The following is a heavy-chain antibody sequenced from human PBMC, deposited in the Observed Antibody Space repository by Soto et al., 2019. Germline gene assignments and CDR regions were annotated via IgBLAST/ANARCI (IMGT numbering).Heavy chain of an antibody. CDR1: GYTFTSYG. CDR2: ISAYNGNT. Sequence: QVQLVQSGAEVKKPGASVKVSCKASGYTFTSYGISWVRQAPGQGLEWMGWISAYNGNTNYAQKLQGRVTMTTDTPTSTAYMKLRSLRSYDTALYYCARDPTYSGSPFDYWGQGTLVTVSS. J-gene: IGHJ4*02. CDR3: ARDPTYSGSPFDY. D-gene: IGHD1-26*01. V-gene: IGHV1-18*04.